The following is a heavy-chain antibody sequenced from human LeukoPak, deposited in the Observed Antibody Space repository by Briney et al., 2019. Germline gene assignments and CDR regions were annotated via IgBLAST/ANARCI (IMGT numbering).Heavy chain of an antibody. CDR2: IIPIFGTA. J-gene: IGHJ4*02. CDR3: ARAPSGSRDFDY. D-gene: IGHD1-26*01. Sequence: ASVKVSCKASGGTFSSYAISWVRQAPGQGLEWMGRIIPIFGTANCAQKFQGRVTITTDESTSTAYMELSSLRSEDTAVYYCARAPSGSRDFDYWGQGTLVTVSS. V-gene: IGHV1-69*05. CDR1: GGTFSSYA.